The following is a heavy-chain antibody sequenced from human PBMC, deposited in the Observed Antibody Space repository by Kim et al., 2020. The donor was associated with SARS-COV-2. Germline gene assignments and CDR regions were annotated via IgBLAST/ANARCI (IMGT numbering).Heavy chain of an antibody. D-gene: IGHD1-26*01. CDR1: GGSITSSSYY. Sequence: ETLSLTCTVSGGSITSSSYYWGWIRQPPGKGLEWIANIYYSGTTYYNRSLKSRVTISVDTSKNQFSLKLSSVTAADTAVYYCARSGLGASAPADAFDIWGQGTMVTVSS. V-gene: IGHV4-39*07. J-gene: IGHJ3*02. CDR3: ARSGLGASAPADAFDI. CDR2: IYYSGTT.